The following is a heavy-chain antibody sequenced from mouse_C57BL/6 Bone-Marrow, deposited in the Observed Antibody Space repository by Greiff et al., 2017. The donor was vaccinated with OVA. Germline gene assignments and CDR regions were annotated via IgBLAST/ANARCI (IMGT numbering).Heavy chain of an antibody. CDR3: ERSEGYDGYGGFSY. D-gene: IGHD2-3*01. J-gene: IGHJ3*01. Sequence: VQLQQSGPELVKPGASVKISCKASGYTFTDYYMNWVKQSHGKSLEWIGDINPNNGGTSYNQKFKGKATLTVDKSSSTAYMELRSLTSEDSAVYYCERSEGYDGYGGFSYWGQGTLVTVSA. CDR2: INPNNGGT. CDR1: GYTFTDYY. V-gene: IGHV1-26*01.